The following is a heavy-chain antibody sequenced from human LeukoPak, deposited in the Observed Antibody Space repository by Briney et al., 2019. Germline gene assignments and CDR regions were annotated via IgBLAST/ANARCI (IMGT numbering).Heavy chain of an antibody. Sequence: ASETLSLTCIVSGGSISDYYWGWIRQPAGEGLEWIGRIHSSGTTNYNPSLKSRVAMSVDMSRNQFFLKLSSVTAADTAVYYCAHLGYCSGGSCPNFDYWGQGTLVTVSS. CDR3: AHLGYCSGGSCPNFDY. J-gene: IGHJ4*02. D-gene: IGHD2-15*01. CDR1: GGSISDYY. CDR2: IHSSGTT. V-gene: IGHV4-4*07.